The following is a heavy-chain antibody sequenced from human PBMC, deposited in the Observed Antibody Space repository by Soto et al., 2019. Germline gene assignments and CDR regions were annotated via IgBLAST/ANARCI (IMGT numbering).Heavy chain of an antibody. CDR3: ARDPPYGLDAFDI. J-gene: IGHJ3*02. Sequence: QVQLVESGGGLVKPGGSLRLSCAASGFTFSDYYMSWIRQAPGKGLEWVSYMSSSGSTIYYADSVKGRFTISRYNAKNSLYLQMNSLRAEDTAVYYYARDPPYGLDAFDIWGQGAMVTVSS. V-gene: IGHV3-11*01. CDR1: GFTFSDYY. D-gene: IGHD3-16*01. CDR2: MSSSGSTI.